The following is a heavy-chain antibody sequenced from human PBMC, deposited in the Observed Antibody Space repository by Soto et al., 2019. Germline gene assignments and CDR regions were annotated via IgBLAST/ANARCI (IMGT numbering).Heavy chain of an antibody. J-gene: IGHJ6*02. CDR1: GGTFSSYA. V-gene: IGHV1-69*01. CDR3: ARDWGYDGGNSRFYYYDGMDV. CDR2: IIPIFGTA. D-gene: IGHD2-21*02. Sequence: QVQLVQSGAEVKKPGSSVKVSCKASGGTFSSYAISWVRQAPGQGLEWMGGIIPIFGTANYAQKFQGRVTITADESTSTDYMELSSLRSEDTAVYYCARDWGYDGGNSRFYYYDGMDVWGQGTTVTVSS.